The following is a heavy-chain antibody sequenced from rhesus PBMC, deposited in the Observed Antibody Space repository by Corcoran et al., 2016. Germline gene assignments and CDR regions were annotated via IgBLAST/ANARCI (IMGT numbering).Heavy chain of an antibody. Sequence: EVQLVESGGGLVQPGGSLRLSFAASGFTFSSYGISWVRRAPGKGMEWVSSISSASFYKSYADSMKGRFTISRDNAKNSLSLQMNSLRAEDTAVYYCTRVRSDYYNDYWGQGVLVTVSS. V-gene: IGHV3S16*01. CDR2: ISSASFYK. CDR3: TRVRSDYYNDY. J-gene: IGHJ4*01. CDR1: GFTFSSYG. D-gene: IGHD3-22*01.